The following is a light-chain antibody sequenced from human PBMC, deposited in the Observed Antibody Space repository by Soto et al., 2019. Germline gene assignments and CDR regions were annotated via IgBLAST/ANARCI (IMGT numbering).Light chain of an antibody. J-gene: IGKJ4*01. CDR3: EKYNSAPLT. CDR1: QGIRTD. Sequence: SVSASTRYRFTSTCRASQGIRTDLVWYQQKPGKAPKRLIYGASSLQSGVPSRFSGSGSGTEFTLTISSLQPEDVVTDYCEKYNSAPLTSGGRSKVDI. V-gene: IGKV1-17*01. CDR2: GAS.